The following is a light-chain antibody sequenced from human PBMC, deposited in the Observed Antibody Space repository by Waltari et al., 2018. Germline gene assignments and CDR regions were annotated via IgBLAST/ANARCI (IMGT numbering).Light chain of an antibody. CDR2: GSS. CDR3: LQDHGYPRT. CDR1: QSVSAY. J-gene: IGKJ2*01. Sequence: EVVLTQSPATLSLSPGEGATLSCRASQSVSAYLAWYQQKPGQAPRLLIYGSSTRATGVPDRFSGSGSGTDFTLTINSLQPEDFATYYCLQDHGYPRTFGQGTKLEIK. V-gene: IGKV3D-15*01.